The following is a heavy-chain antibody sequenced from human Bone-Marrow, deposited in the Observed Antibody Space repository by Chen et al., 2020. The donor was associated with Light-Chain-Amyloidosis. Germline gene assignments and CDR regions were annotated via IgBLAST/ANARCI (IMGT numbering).Heavy chain of an antibody. V-gene: IGHV3-53*01. CDR3: ARLGYCSGGSCDSYAFDI. D-gene: IGHD2-15*01. CDR1: GFTVSSNY. CDR2: IYSGGST. Sequence: EVQLVESGGGLIQPGGSLRLSCAASGFTVSSNYMSWVRQAPGKGLEWVSVIYSGGSTYYADSVKGRFTISRDNPKNTLYLQMNSLRAEDTAVYYCARLGYCSGGSCDSYAFDIWGQGTMVTVSS. J-gene: IGHJ3*02.